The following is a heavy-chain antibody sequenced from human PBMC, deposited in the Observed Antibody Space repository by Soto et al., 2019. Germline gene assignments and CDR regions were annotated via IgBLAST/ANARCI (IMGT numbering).Heavy chain of an antibody. CDR1: GYTFTSYG. CDR3: ARDIDPALITAAGSFFDP. V-gene: IGHV1-18*01. D-gene: IGHD6-13*01. CDR2: ISAYNGNT. J-gene: IGHJ5*02. Sequence: QVPLVQSGAEVKKPGASVKVSCKASGYTFTSYGISWVRQAPGQGLEWMGWISAYNGNTNYAQKLQGRVTMTTDTSTSTAYMELRSLRSDDTAVYYCARDIDPALITAAGSFFDPWGQGTLVTVSS.